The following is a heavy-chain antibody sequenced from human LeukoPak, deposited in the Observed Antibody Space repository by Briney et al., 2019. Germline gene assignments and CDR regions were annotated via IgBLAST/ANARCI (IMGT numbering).Heavy chain of an antibody. CDR1: GYTFTGYY. J-gene: IGHJ4*02. CDR2: INPNSGDT. Sequence: GASVKVSCKASGYTFTGYYMHWVRQAPGQGLEWMGWINPNSGDTNYAQKFQGRVTMTRDTSISTAYMELSRLRSDDTAVYYCARDSSGWYIDYWGQGTLVTVSS. V-gene: IGHV1-2*02. D-gene: IGHD6-19*01. CDR3: ARDSSGWYIDY.